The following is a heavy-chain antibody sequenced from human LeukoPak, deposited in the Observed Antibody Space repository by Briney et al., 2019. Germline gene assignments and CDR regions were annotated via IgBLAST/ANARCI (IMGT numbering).Heavy chain of an antibody. CDR3: ARNKSTTLGDY. CDR2: MNPSSGNT. V-gene: IGHV1-8*01. D-gene: IGHD2-2*01. Sequence: ASVKVSCKASGYTFSNYDINWVRQATGQGLEWMGWMNPSSGNTGYAQKFQDRVTMTTDTSTSTAYMELRSLRSDDTAVYYCARNKSTTLGDYWGQGTLVTVSS. CDR1: GYTFSNYD. J-gene: IGHJ4*02.